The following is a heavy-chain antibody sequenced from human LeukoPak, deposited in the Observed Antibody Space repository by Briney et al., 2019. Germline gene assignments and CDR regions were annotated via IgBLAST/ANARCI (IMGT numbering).Heavy chain of an antibody. CDR1: GFTFSSYS. CDR2: ISSSGSTI. D-gene: IGHD3-22*01. J-gene: IGHJ4*02. V-gene: IGHV3-48*04. Sequence: PGGSLRLSCAASGFTFSSYSMNWVRQAPGKGLEWVSDISSSGSTIYYADSVKGRFTISRDNAKNSLYLQMNSLRAEDTAVYYCATSRSHYYYDSSGYFDYWGQGTLVTVSS. CDR3: ATSRSHYYYDSSGYFDY.